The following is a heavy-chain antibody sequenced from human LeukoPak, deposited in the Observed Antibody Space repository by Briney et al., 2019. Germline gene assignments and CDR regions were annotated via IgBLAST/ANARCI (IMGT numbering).Heavy chain of an antibody. D-gene: IGHD6-19*01. Sequence: GGSLRLSCAASGFTFSSYGMHWVRQAPGKGLGWVAFIRYDGSNKYYADSVKGRFTISRDNSKNTLYLQMNSLRAEDTAVYYCAKDRLSSGWYKGYLPGDLNWGQGTLVTVSS. J-gene: IGHJ4*02. CDR1: GFTFSSYG. CDR2: IRYDGSNK. CDR3: AKDRLSSGWYKGYLPGDLN. V-gene: IGHV3-30*02.